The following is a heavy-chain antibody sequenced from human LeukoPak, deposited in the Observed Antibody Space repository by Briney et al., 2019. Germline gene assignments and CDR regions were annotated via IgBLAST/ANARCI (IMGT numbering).Heavy chain of an antibody. V-gene: IGHV4-38-2*02. J-gene: IGHJ5*02. CDR2: IYHSGST. D-gene: IGHD3-16*01. CDR3: AREGGQRKFDP. CDR1: GYSISSGYY. Sequence: SETLSLTCAVSGYSISSGYYWGWIRQPPGKGLEWIGSIYHSGSTYYNPSLKGRVTISVDTSKNQFSLKLSSVTAADTAVYYCAREGGQRKFDPWGQGTLVTVSS.